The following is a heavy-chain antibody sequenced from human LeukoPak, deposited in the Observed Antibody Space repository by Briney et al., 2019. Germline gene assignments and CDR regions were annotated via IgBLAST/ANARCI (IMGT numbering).Heavy chain of an antibody. J-gene: IGHJ6*03. V-gene: IGHV3-11*04. D-gene: IGHD2-15*01. CDR2: ISSSGSTI. CDR3: AAVIGYCSGGSCYGGYYYMDV. Sequence: GGSLRLSCAASGFTFSDYYMSWIRQAPGKGLEWVSYISSSGSTIYYADSVKGRFTISRDNAKNSLYLQMNSLRAEDTAVYYCAAVIGYCSGGSCYGGYYYMDVWGKGTTVTVSS. CDR1: GFTFSDYY.